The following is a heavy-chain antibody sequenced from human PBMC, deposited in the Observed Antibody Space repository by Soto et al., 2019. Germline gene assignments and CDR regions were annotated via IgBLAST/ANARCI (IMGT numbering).Heavy chain of an antibody. V-gene: IGHV3-23*01. J-gene: IGHJ6*02. CDR1: GFTFSSYA. CDR3: AKARYSSGSGGMDV. CDR2: ISGSGGST. D-gene: IGHD6-19*01. Sequence: SLSLSCAASGFTFSSYAMSRVSQAPGKGLEWVSAISGSGGSTYYADSVKGRFTISRDNSKNTLYLQMNSLRAEDTAVYYCAKARYSSGSGGMDVWGQGTTVTVSS.